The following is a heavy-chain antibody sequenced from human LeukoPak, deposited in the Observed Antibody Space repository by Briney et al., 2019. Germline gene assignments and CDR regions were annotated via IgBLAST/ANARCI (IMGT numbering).Heavy chain of an antibody. CDR2: IKQDGSEK. CDR3: ARGRGMDA. Sequence: PGGSLRLSCAASEFTFNNYWMNWVRQAPGKGLEWVANIKQDGSEKYYVDSVKGRFTISRDNAKNSLYLQMNSLRAGDTAVYYCARGRGMDAWGQGTTVTVSS. J-gene: IGHJ6*02. V-gene: IGHV3-7*01. CDR1: EFTFNNYW.